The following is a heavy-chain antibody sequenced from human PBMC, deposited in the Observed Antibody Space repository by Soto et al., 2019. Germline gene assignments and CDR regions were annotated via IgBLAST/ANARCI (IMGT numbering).Heavy chain of an antibody. J-gene: IGHJ6*03. CDR1: GYTFTSYG. CDR3: ASSYGDFEVYMDV. V-gene: IGHV1-18*01. Sequence: ASVKVSCKASGYTFTSYGISWVRQAPGQGLEWMGWISAYNGNTNYAQKLQGRVTMTTVTSTSTVYMELSSLRSEDTTVYYCASSYGDFEVYMDVWGKGTTVTVSS. CDR2: ISAYNGNT. D-gene: IGHD4-17*01.